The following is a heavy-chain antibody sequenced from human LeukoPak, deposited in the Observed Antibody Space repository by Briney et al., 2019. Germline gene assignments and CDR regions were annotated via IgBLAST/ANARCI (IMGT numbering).Heavy chain of an antibody. CDR3: ARDPSLGNTRYSSSWYGRYYFDY. CDR2: INHSGST. J-gene: IGHJ4*02. CDR1: GGSFSGYY. D-gene: IGHD6-13*01. V-gene: IGHV4-34*01. Sequence: SETLSLTCAVYGGSFSGYYWSWIRQPPGKGLEWIGEINHSGSTNYNPSLKSRVTISVDTSKNQFSLKLSSVTATDTAVYYCARDPSLGNTRYSSSWYGRYYFDYWGQGTLVTVSS.